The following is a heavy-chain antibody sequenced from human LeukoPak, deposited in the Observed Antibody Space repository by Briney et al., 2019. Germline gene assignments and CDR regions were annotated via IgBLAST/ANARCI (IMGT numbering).Heavy chain of an antibody. D-gene: IGHD4-17*01. CDR2: ISGSGSIT. CDR1: GFTFSDYY. CDR3: ARVSAVTSLIWYFDL. J-gene: IGHJ2*01. Sequence: GGSLRLSCAASGFTFSDYYMTWIRQAPGKGLEWVSYISGSGSITYYAHSVKGRFTISRDNAKNSLYLQMNSLRAEDTAVYYCARVSAVTSLIWYFDLWGRGTLVSVSS. V-gene: IGHV3-11*01.